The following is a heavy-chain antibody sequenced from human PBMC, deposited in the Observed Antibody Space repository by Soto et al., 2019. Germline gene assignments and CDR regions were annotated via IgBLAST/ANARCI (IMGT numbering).Heavy chain of an antibody. CDR1: GFTFSSYA. D-gene: IGHD6-13*01. CDR3: AKGGPIRSSWSGSAFDI. V-gene: IGHV3-23*01. Sequence: PGGSLRLSCAASGFTFSSYAMSWVRQAPGKGLEWVSAISGSGGSAYYADSVKGRFTISRDNSKNTLYLQMNSLRAEDTAVYYCAKGGPIRSSWSGSAFDIWGQGTMVTVSS. CDR2: ISGSGGSA. J-gene: IGHJ3*02.